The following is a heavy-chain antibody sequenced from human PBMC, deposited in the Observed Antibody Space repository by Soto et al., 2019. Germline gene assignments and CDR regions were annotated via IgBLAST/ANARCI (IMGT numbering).Heavy chain of an antibody. CDR3: ARRPYYDILTGYLAFDI. CDR2: IIPIFGTA. CDR1: GGTFSSYT. D-gene: IGHD3-9*01. Sequence: SVKVSCEASGGTFSSYTISWVRQAPGQGLEWMGGIIPIFGTANYAQKVQGRVTITADESTSTAYMELSSLRSEDTAVYYCARRPYYDILTGYLAFDIWGQGTMVTVSS. V-gene: IGHV1-69*13. J-gene: IGHJ3*02.